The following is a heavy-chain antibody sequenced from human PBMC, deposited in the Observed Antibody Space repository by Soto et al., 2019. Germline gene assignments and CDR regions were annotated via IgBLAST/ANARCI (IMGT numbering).Heavy chain of an antibody. CDR3: ARFVRSCSGTTCYTRADV. CDR2: IYSSGST. J-gene: IGHJ6*02. V-gene: IGHV4-61*01. Sequence: QVQLQESGPRLVKPSETVSLTCTVSGGSVSSDTHYWSWIRLPPGKRLEWLGFIYSSGSTNYNPSLKSRATMSVDTSKNQFSLKLRSVIVADTAVYHCARFVRSCSGTTCYTRADVWGQGTTVSVSS. D-gene: IGHD2-2*02. CDR1: GGSVSSDTHY.